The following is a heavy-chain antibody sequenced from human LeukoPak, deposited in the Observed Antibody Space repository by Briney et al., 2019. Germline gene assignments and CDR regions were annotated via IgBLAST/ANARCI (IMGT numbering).Heavy chain of an antibody. V-gene: IGHV3-21*04. D-gene: IGHD1-26*01. Sequence: GGSLRLSCAASGFTFSGYSMNWVRQAPGKGLEWVSYISESSSHTYDADSVKGRFTISRDNAKNSLYLQMNSLRAEDTAVYYCARDRVGATRDYWGQGTLVTVSS. J-gene: IGHJ4*02. CDR3: ARDRVGATRDY. CDR1: GFTFSGYS. CDR2: ISESSSHT.